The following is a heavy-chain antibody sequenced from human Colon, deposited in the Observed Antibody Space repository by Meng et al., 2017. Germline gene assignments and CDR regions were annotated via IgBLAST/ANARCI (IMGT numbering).Heavy chain of an antibody. CDR2: IDHFGIS. V-gene: IGHV4-34*02. J-gene: IGHJ5*02. CDR1: GGSFSGFY. CDR3: ATGLRHGDWFDP. Sequence: QGKIQEGGAGLLNPSGSLSLTCAVSGGSFSGFYWSWIRQPPGKGLEWIGEIDHFGISNYNSSLKGRLTMSVDTSKKQISLTLTSVTAADTAVYYCATGLRHGDWFDPWGPGTLVTVSS. D-gene: IGHD4-17*01.